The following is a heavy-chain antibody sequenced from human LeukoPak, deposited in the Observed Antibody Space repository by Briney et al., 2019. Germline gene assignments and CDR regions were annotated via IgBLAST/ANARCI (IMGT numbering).Heavy chain of an antibody. J-gene: IGHJ4*02. V-gene: IGHV4-39*01. CDR1: GGSISSSSYY. D-gene: IGHD3-3*01. CDR3: ARHYSYDFWSGYPYYFDY. Sequence: KPSETLSLTCTVSGGSISSSSYYWGWIRQPPGKGLEWIGSIYYSGSTYYNPSLKSRVTISVDTSKNQFSLRLSSATAADTAVYYCARHYSYDFWSGYPYYFDYWGQGTLVTVSS. CDR2: IYYSGST.